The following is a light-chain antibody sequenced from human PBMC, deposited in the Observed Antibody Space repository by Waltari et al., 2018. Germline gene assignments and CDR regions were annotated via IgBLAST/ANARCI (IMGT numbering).Light chain of an antibody. J-gene: IGKJ2*03. CDR1: QSVGST. Sequence: ETVMMQSPATLNLSPGERATLSCRASQSVGSTLAWYQQKPGQAPRLLIYYASSRATGIPDRFSGSGSGTEFTLTISSLDPEDVGVYYCQKYNDWPYSFGQGTKVEIK. CDR3: QKYNDWPYS. CDR2: YAS. V-gene: IGKV3D-15*01.